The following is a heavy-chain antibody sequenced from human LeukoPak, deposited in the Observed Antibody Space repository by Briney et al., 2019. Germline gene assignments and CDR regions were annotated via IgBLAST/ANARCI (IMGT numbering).Heavy chain of an antibody. Sequence: GGSLRLSCAASGFTFSRYSVNWVRQAPGKGLEWVSCISDSSRHIYYADSVKGRFTISRDNAKSSASLQMNSLRVDDTAVYYCARAYTNGDYLDYSGQGTLVTVSS. CDR3: ARAYTNGDYLDY. J-gene: IGHJ4*02. CDR1: GFTFSRYS. V-gene: IGHV3-21*01. CDR2: ISDSSRHI. D-gene: IGHD4-17*01.